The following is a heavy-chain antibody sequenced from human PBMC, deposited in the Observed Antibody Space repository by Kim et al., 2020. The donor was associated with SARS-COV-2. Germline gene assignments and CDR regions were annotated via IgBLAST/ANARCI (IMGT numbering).Heavy chain of an antibody. J-gene: IGHJ4*02. CDR3: ARSRPRLGRSTCFDY. V-gene: IGHV3-48*03. D-gene: IGHD6-13*01. Sequence: EDALKGHFPISRDKAKNSLSLQMNSLRAEDTAVYSCARSRPRLGRSTCFDYWGQGTLVTVSS.